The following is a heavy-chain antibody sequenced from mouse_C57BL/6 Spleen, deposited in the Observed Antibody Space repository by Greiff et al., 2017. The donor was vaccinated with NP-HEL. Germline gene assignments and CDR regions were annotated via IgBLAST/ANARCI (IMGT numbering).Heavy chain of an antibody. CDR2: IDPSDSYT. V-gene: IGHV1-50*01. D-gene: IGHD2-3*01. CDR3: ARGGYSWFAY. Sequence: VQLQQSGAELVKPGASVKLSCKASGYTFTSYWMQWVKQRPGQGLEWIGEIDPSDSYTNYNQKFKGKATLTVDTSSSTAYMQLSSLTSEDSAVYYCARGGYSWFAYWGQGTLVTVSA. CDR1: GYTFTSYW. J-gene: IGHJ3*01.